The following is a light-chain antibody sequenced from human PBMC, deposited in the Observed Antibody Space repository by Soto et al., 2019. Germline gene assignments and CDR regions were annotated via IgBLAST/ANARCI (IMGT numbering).Light chain of an antibody. J-gene: IGLJ1*01. Sequence: QSALTQPASVSGSPGQSITLSCTGASSDVGGYNYVSWYQQHPGKAPKLTIYDVSNRPSGVSNRFSGSKSGNTASLTISGLQAEDEADYYCSSYTSSRSYVFGTGTKVTVL. CDR1: SSDVGGYNY. CDR2: DVS. CDR3: SSYTSSRSYV. V-gene: IGLV2-14*01.